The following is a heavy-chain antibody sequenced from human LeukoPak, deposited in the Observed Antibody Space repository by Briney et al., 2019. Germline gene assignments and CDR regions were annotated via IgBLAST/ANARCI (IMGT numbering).Heavy chain of an antibody. CDR3: AKADSSGWLTTLDY. Sequence: GGSLRLSCAASGFTFSSYGMHWVRQAPGKGLEWVAFIRYDGSNKYYADSVKGRFTISRDNSKNTLYLQMNSLRAEDTAVCYCAKADSSGWLTTLDYWGQGTLVTVSS. J-gene: IGHJ4*02. D-gene: IGHD6-19*01. CDR2: IRYDGSNK. CDR1: GFTFSSYG. V-gene: IGHV3-30*02.